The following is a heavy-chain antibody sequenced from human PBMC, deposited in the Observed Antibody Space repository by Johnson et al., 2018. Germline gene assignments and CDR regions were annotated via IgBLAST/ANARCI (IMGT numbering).Heavy chain of an antibody. Sequence: VQLVQSGGGLVQPGGSLKLSCAASGLIFSGSTMHWVRQASGKGLEWVGRIRSKANSYATAYAASVKGRFTISRDDSKNTLYLQMNSLRAGDTAVYYCAASPHYYDSSGYYWVWFRHWGQGTLVTVSS. CDR3: AASPHYYDSSGYYWVWFRH. J-gene: IGHJ1*01. CDR2: IRSKANSYAT. D-gene: IGHD3-22*01. V-gene: IGHV3-73*01. CDR1: GLIFSGST.